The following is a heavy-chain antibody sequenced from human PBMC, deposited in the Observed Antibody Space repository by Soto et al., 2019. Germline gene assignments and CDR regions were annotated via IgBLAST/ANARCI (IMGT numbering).Heavy chain of an antibody. Sequence: EVQLVESGGGLVQPGGSLRLSCAASGFTFSSYWMSWVRQAPGKGLEWVANIKQDGSEKYYVDSVKGRFTISRDNDKNSLYLQMNGLRAEDTAVYYCARDLTTVTTWDWGQGTLVTVSS. J-gene: IGHJ4*02. V-gene: IGHV3-7*01. CDR3: ARDLTTVTTWD. CDR2: IKQDGSEK. D-gene: IGHD4-17*01. CDR1: GFTFSSYW.